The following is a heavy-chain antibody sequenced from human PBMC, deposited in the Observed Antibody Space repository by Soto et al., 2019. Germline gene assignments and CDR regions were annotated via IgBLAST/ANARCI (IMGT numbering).Heavy chain of an antibody. CDR1: GFPFSSYG. CDR2: ISYDGSNK. D-gene: IGHD3-10*01. CDR3: VGGQYYFDY. J-gene: IGHJ4*02. Sequence: QVPLVESGGGVVQPGRSLRLSCAASGFPFSSYGMHWVREAPGKGLEWVAVISYDGSNKYYADSVKGRFTMSRDNSASTLYLQMTSLRPEDTALYYCVGGQYYFDYRGQGTLVTVSP. V-gene: IGHV3-30*03.